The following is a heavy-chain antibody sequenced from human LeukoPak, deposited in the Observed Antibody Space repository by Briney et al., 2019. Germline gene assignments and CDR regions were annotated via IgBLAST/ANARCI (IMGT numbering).Heavy chain of an antibody. J-gene: IGHJ3*02. D-gene: IGHD3-22*01. CDR1: GFTFSSYE. Sequence: GGSLRLSCAASGFTFSSYEMNWVRQAPGKGLEWVSYISSSSSTIYYADSVKGRFTISRDNAKNSLYLQMNSLRAEDTAVYYCARDSKPYYYDKGPRAFDIWGQGTMVTVSS. V-gene: IGHV3-48*03. CDR3: ARDSKPYYYDKGPRAFDI. CDR2: ISSSSSTI.